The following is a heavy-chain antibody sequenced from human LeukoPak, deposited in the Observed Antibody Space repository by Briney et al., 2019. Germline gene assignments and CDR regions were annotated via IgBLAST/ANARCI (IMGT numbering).Heavy chain of an antibody. J-gene: IGHJ5*02. CDR3: AREYSQSYTPLSP. CDR1: GYTFSDYH. CDR2: IDRSTGT. V-gene: IGHV1-2*02. Sequence: ASVKVSCKASGYTFSDYHMHWVRQAPGQGLEWMGWIDRSTGTKYAQKFQGRVTMTRDTSISTAYMELNRLTSDDTAVYFCAREYSQSYTPLSPWGQGTLVTVSS. D-gene: IGHD3-10*01.